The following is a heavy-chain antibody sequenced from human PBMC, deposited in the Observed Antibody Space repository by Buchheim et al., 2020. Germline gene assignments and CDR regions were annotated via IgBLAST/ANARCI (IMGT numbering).Heavy chain of an antibody. D-gene: IGHD3-16*01. CDR2: IYYSGST. CDR1: GGSISSSNW. CDR3: ARGISSVWGRNHLKFDP. V-gene: IGHV4-4*02. Sequence: QVQLQESGPGLVKPSGTLSLTCAVSGGSISSSNWWSWVRQPPGKGLEWIGEIYYSGSTYYNPSLKSRVTISVDTSKNQFSLKLSSVTAADTAVYYCARGISSVWGRNHLKFDPWGQGTL. J-gene: IGHJ5*02.